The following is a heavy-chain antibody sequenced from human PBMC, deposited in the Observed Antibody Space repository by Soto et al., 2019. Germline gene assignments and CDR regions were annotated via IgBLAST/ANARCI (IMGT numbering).Heavy chain of an antibody. Sequence: GSLRLSCAASGFTFSSYWMSWVRQAPGKGLEWVANIKQDGSEKYYVDFVKGRFTISRDNAKNSLYLQMNSLRAEDTAVYYCARDGSDILTGYYDDNWFDPWGQGTLVTVSS. CDR1: GFTFSSYW. CDR2: IKQDGSEK. V-gene: IGHV3-7*05. CDR3: ARDGSDILTGYYDDNWFDP. D-gene: IGHD3-9*01. J-gene: IGHJ5*02.